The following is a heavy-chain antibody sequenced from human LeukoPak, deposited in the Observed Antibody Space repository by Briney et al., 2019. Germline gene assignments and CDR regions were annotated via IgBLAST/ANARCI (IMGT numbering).Heavy chain of an antibody. D-gene: IGHD1-7*01. CDR1: GYSISSGYY. V-gene: IGHV4-38-2*02. CDR2: IYHSGST. J-gene: IGHJ3*02. Sequence: KPSETLSLTCTVSGYSISSGYYWGWIRQPPGKGLEWIGSIYHSGSTYYNPSLKSRVTISVDTSKNQFSLKLSSVTAADTTVYYCARDVLELRAFDIWGQGTMVTVSS. CDR3: ARDVLELRAFDI.